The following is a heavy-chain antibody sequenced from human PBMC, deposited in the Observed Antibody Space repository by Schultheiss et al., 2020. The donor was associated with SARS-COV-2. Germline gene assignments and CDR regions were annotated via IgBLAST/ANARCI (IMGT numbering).Heavy chain of an antibody. CDR1: GFSFSSYS. CDR2: ISSSSSYV. Sequence: GGALRLSCAASGFSFSSYSMNWVRQAPGKGLEWVSSISSSSSYVYYADSVKGRFTISRDNAKNSLYLQMNSLRVEDTAVYYCARSGGDFEYWGQGTLVTVSS. V-gene: IGHV3-21*01. J-gene: IGHJ4*02. D-gene: IGHD3-16*01. CDR3: ARSGGDFEY.